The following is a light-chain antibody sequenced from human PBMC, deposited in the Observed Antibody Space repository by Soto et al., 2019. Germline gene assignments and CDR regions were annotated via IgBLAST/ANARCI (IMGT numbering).Light chain of an antibody. CDR2: DVS. CDR3: CSYAGSYTYWV. V-gene: IGLV2-11*01. Sequence: QSALTQPRSVSGSPGQSVTISCTGTSSDVGGYNYVSWYQQHPGKAPKLMIYDVSKRPSGVPDRFSGSKSGNTASLTISGLQAEDEADYYCCSYAGSYTYWVFGGGTQVTVL. J-gene: IGLJ3*02. CDR1: SSDVGGYNY.